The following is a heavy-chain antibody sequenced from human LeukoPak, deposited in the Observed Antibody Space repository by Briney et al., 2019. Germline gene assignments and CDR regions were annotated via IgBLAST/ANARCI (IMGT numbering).Heavy chain of an antibody. Sequence: PSETLSLTCAVYGGSFSGYYWSWIRQPPGKGLEWIGEINHSGSTNYNPSLKSRVTISVDTSKNQFSLKLSSVTAADTAVYYCARGRDSGGYYTPFDYWGQGTLVTVSS. V-gene: IGHV4-34*01. D-gene: IGHD3-22*01. CDR3: ARGRDSGGYYTPFDY. CDR2: INHSGST. CDR1: GGSFSGYY. J-gene: IGHJ4*02.